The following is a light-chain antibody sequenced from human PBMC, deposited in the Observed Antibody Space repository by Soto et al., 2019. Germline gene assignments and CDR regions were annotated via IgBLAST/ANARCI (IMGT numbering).Light chain of an antibody. CDR1: SSDVGGYNF. CDR3: CSYAGSYTGV. J-gene: IGLJ1*01. Sequence: QSALTQPRSVSGSPGQSVAISCTGTSSDVGGYNFVSWYQLHPGKAPKLMIYDVSKRPSGVPDRFSGSKSGNTASLTISGLQAEDEADYYCCSYAGSYTGVFGTGTKLTVL. V-gene: IGLV2-11*01. CDR2: DVS.